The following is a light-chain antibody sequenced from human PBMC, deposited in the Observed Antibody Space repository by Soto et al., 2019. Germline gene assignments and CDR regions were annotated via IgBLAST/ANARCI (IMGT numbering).Light chain of an antibody. Sequence: EIVMTQSPATLSVSPGERATLSCSASQSVSSNLAWYQQKPGQAPRHLIYGASTRATGIPARFSGSRSGTEFTLTISSLQSEDFAVYYCQHYNIWPRTFGQGTKVEIK. CDR3: QHYNIWPRT. J-gene: IGKJ1*01. V-gene: IGKV3-15*01. CDR2: GAS. CDR1: QSVSSN.